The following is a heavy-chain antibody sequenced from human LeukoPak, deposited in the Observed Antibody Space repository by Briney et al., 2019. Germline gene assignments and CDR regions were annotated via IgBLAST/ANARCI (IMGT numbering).Heavy chain of an antibody. CDR1: GFPFTSYG. J-gene: IGHJ5*02. D-gene: IGHD6-13*01. Sequence: APVEGSFQASGFPFTSYGISRGRPAPGQGAEWMGWISAYNGNTNYAQKLQGRVTMTTDTSTSTAYMELRSLRSDDTAVYYCARDHRAGSSWYTWGQGTLVTVSS. CDR2: ISAYNGNT. CDR3: ARDHRAGSSWYT. V-gene: IGHV1-18*01.